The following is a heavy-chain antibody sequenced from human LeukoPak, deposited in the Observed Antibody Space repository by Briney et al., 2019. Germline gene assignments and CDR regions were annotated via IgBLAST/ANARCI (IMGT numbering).Heavy chain of an antibody. CDR1: GFTFSSYE. Sequence: GGSLRLSCAASGFTFSSYEMNWVRQAPGKGLEWVANIKQDGSEKYYVDSVKGRFTISRDNAKNSLYLQMNSLRAEDTALYYCAKDILTMVRGYFDLWGRGTLVSVSS. J-gene: IGHJ2*01. CDR2: IKQDGSEK. CDR3: AKDILTMVRGYFDL. V-gene: IGHV3-7*03. D-gene: IGHD3-10*01.